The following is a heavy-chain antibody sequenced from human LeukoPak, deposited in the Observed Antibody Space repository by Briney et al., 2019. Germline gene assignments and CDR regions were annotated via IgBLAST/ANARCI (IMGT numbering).Heavy chain of an antibody. CDR2: IYSGGST. D-gene: IGHD6-19*01. J-gene: IGHJ6*02. Sequence: PGGSLRLSCAASGFTVSSNYMSWVRQAPGEGLEWVSVIYSGGSTYYADSVKGRFTISRDNSKNTLYLQMNSLRAEDTAVYYCVRDPGNHDGYSSGWYRPYYYYGMDVWGQGTTVTVSS. CDR1: GFTVSSNY. V-gene: IGHV3-66*01. CDR3: VRDPGNHDGYSSGWYRPYYYYGMDV.